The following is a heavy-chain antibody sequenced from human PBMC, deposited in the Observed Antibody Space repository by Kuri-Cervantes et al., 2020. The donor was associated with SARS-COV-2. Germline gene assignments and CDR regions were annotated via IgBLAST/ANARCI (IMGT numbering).Heavy chain of an antibody. CDR3: ARPRDSSGYEGWFGP. J-gene: IGHJ5*02. CDR1: GGSISSSSYY. CDR2: IYYSGST. V-gene: IGHV4-39*01. Sequence: GSLRLSCTVSGGSISSSSYYWGWIRQPPGKGLEWIGSIYYSGSTYYNPSLKSRVTISVDTSKNQFSLKLSSVTAADTAVYYCARPRDSSGYEGWFGPWGQGTLVTVSS. D-gene: IGHD3-22*01.